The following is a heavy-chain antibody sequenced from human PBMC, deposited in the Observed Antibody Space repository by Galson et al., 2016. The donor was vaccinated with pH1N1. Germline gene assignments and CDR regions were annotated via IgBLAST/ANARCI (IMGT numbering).Heavy chain of an antibody. J-gene: IGHJ4*02. CDR2: ISASGDAT. D-gene: IGHD6-6*01. CDR1: GFTFSSYV. V-gene: IGHV3-23*01. Sequence: SLRLSCAASGFTFSSYVMSWVRQGPGKGLAWVSVISASGDATYFADSVKGRFTISRDNSKNTLHLQMNSLRAEDTAVYYCARAIGSSSPYWGQGALVTVSS. CDR3: ARAIGSSSPY.